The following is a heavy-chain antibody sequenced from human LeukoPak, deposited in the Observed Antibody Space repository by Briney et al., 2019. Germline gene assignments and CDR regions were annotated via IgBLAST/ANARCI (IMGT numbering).Heavy chain of an antibody. CDR1: GFTFDDYA. CDR2: ISWNSGSI. CDR3: AKDTNTWIRGPVDY. Sequence: PGGSLRLSCAASGFTFDDYAMHWVRQAPGKGLEWVSGISWNSGSIGYADSVKGRFTISRDNAKNSLYLQMNSLRAEDTALYYCAKDTNTWIRGPVDYWGQGTLVTVSS. J-gene: IGHJ4*02. V-gene: IGHV3-9*01. D-gene: IGHD5-18*01.